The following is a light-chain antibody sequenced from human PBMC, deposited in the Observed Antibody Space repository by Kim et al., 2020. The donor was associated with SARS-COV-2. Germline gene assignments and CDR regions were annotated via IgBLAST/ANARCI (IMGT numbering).Light chain of an antibody. V-gene: IGLV3-19*01. J-gene: IGLJ3*02. CDR2: GKN. CDR3: NSRDSSGNQWV. Sequence: SSELTQDPAVSVALGQTVRITCQGDSLRSYYASWYQQKPGQAPVLVIYGKNNRPSGIPDRFSGSSSGNTASLTITGAQAEDEADYYCNSRDSSGNQWVFGGGTEPTVL. CDR1: SLRSYY.